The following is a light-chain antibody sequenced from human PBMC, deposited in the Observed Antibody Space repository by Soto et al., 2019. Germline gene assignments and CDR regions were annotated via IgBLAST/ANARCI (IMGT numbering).Light chain of an antibody. CDR3: QHYGSSRT. Sequence: DILFAQSLATLSLSPGERATLSCRASQNVISNLAWYQQRPGKAPRLLLYGTSSRATGIPERLSGSGSGTDFTLTIRRLEPEDFAVYYCQHYGSSRTFDQGTKVDI. J-gene: IGKJ1*01. CDR1: QNVISN. CDR2: GTS. V-gene: IGKV3-20*01.